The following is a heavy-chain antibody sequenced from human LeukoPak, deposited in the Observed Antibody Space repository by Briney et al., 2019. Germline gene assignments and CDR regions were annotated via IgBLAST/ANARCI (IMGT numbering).Heavy chain of an antibody. CDR2: LSDGGRST. Sequence: PGGSLRLSCAASGFTLSSYGMSWVRQAPGKGLEWVSALSDGGRSTYYADSVKGRFTISRDNSKNTLYLQMNSLRGEDTAVYYCAKDAEGPLDYWGQGTLVTVSS. V-gene: IGHV3-23*01. CDR1: GFTLSSYG. CDR3: AKDAEGPLDY. J-gene: IGHJ4*02. D-gene: IGHD1-14*01.